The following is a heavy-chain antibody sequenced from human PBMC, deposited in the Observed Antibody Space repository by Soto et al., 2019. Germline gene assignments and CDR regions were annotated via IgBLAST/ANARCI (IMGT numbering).Heavy chain of an antibody. V-gene: IGHV1-18*01. CDR1: GYTFINYG. J-gene: IGHJ4*02. D-gene: IGHD6-19*01. Sequence: QVQLVQSGAEVKKPGASVKVSCKASGYTFINYGISWVRQAPGQGLEWMGWISAYNGVTNYAQQLQGRVTMTTETSTSTAYMELRSLRSDDTAVYYCAREIAVTGTDYWGQGTLVTVSS. CDR3: AREIAVTGTDY. CDR2: ISAYNGVT.